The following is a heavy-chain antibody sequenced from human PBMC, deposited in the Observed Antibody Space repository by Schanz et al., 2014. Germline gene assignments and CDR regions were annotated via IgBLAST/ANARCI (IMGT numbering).Heavy chain of an antibody. Sequence: QVQLVQSGAEVKKPGSPVKVSCKSSGGTFSSYAISWVRQAPGQGLEWMGRIIPILGIATYAQKFQGRLTIAADKSTSTAYMELSSLRAEDTAMYYCARDDYDSSGYYYCGYWGHRTLVSDSP. CDR2: IIPILGIA. J-gene: IGHJ4*01. CDR3: ARDDYDSSGYYYCGY. D-gene: IGHD3-22*01. V-gene: IGHV1-69*04. CDR1: GGTFSSYA.